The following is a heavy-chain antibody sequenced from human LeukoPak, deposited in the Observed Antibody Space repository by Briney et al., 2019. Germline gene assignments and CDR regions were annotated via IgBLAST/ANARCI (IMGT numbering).Heavy chain of an antibody. J-gene: IGHJ3*02. CDR1: GFTFSSYE. Sequence: PGGSLRLCCAASGFTFSSYEMNWVRQATGKGLEWVSYISSSGSTIYYADSVKGRFTISRDNAKNSLYLQMNSLRAEDTAVYYCARRSVAFDIWGQGTMVTVSS. CDR3: ARRSVAFDI. CDR2: ISSSGSTI. V-gene: IGHV3-48*03.